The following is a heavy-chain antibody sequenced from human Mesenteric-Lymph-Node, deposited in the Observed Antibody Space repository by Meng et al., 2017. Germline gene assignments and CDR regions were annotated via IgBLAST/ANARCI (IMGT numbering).Heavy chain of an antibody. J-gene: IGHJ4*02. CDR3: ARDVGYGEYYFDY. CDR1: GGSFTSYI. CDR2: IIPTLGLA. V-gene: IGHV1-69*09. Sequence: HAHVVKWGAEVKRPGSSVKVSCKASGGSFTSYIINWVRQAPGQGLEWMGRIIPTLGLANYAQKFQGRVTITADISTNTAYMDLRSLRSEDTAMYYCARDVGYGEYYFDYWGQGTLVTVSS. D-gene: IGHD4-17*01.